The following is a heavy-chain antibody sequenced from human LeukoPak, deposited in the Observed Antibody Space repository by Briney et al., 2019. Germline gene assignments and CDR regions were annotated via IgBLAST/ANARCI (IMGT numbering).Heavy chain of an antibody. CDR2: ISSSSSYI. Sequence: GGSLRLSCAASGFTFRSYSMNWVRQAPGKGLEWVSSISSSSSYIYYADSVKGRFTISRDNAKNSLYLQMNSLRAEDTAVYYCARTLAAAGPDYWGQGTLVTVSS. CDR1: GFTFRSYS. CDR3: ARTLAAAGPDY. D-gene: IGHD6-13*01. J-gene: IGHJ4*02. V-gene: IGHV3-21*01.